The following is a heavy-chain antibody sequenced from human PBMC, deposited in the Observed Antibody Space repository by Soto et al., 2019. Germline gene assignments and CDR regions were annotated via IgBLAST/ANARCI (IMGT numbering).Heavy chain of an antibody. CDR3: GRVGDAAAAPNFDY. CDR2: IDPSDSYT. Sequence: GESLKISCKGSGYSFTSYWISWVRQMPGKGLEWMGRIDPSDSYTNYSPSFQGRVTMTTDTSTSTAYMELRSLRSDDTAVYYCGRVGDAAAAPNFDYWGQETLVTVS. V-gene: IGHV5-10-1*01. CDR1: GYSFTSYW. D-gene: IGHD2-2*01. J-gene: IGHJ4*02.